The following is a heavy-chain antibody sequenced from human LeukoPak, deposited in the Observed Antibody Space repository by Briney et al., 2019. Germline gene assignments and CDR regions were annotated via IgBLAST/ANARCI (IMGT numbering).Heavy chain of an antibody. J-gene: IGHJ3*02. D-gene: IGHD2-2*01. CDR2: IYYSGST. CDR1: GDSINSGSYY. V-gene: IGHV4-39*01. CDR3: ASIVVPAADAFDI. Sequence: SETLSLTCTVSGDSINSGSYYWTWIRQPPGKGLEWIGSIYYSGSTYYNPSLKSRVTISVDTSKNQFSLKLSSVTAADTAVYYCASIVVPAADAFDIWGQGTMVTVSP.